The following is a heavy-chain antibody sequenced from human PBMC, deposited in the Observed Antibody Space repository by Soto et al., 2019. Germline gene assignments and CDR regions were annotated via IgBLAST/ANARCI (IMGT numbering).Heavy chain of an antibody. CDR1: GGSISSYY. Sequence: TLSLTCTVSGGSISSYYWSWIRQPPGKGLEWIGYIYYSGSTNYNPSLKSRVTISVDTSKNQFSLKLSSVTAADTAVYYCAKLHVCILTGYCDYWGQGTLVTVSS. J-gene: IGHJ4*02. CDR2: IYYSGST. CDR3: AKLHVCILTGYCDY. V-gene: IGHV4-59*01. D-gene: IGHD3-9*01.